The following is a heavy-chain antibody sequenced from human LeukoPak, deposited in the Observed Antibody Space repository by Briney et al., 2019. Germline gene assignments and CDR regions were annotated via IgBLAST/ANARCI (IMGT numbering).Heavy chain of an antibody. V-gene: IGHV3-48*04. CDR2: ITSSDTTI. J-gene: IGHJ6*02. CDR1: GLSFSGQW. CDR3: ARSRRDNYYYYYGMDV. D-gene: IGHD5-24*01. Sequence: PGGALRLSCGGSGLSFSGQWMNWVRQAPGQVLEWVSNITSSDTTIHYADSVKGRFTISRDNARNSLYLQMNSLRAEDTAVYYCARSRRDNYYYYYGMDVWGQGTTVTVSS.